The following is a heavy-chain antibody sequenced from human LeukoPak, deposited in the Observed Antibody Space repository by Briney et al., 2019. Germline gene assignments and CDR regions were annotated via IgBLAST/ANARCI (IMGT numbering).Heavy chain of an antibody. Sequence: SETLSLTCAVSGGSISSSNWWSWVRQPPGKGLEWIGEIYHSGSTNYNPSLKSRVTISVDKSKNQFSLKLSSVTAADTAVYYCARDWWYYDFWSGYTIPSWFDPWGQGTLVTVSS. D-gene: IGHD3-3*01. CDR3: ARDWWYYDFWSGYTIPSWFDP. CDR2: IYHSGST. V-gene: IGHV4-4*02. J-gene: IGHJ5*02. CDR1: GGSISSSNW.